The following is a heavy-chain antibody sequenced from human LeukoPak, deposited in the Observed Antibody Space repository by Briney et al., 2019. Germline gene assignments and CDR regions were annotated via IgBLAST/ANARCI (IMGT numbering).Heavy chain of an antibody. Sequence: PAETLSLTCTVSGFSFSNYYWSWIRQPPGKGLEWIGYIYYSRSTNYYASLKSRVTIPVDTSKNQFSLKLNSVSAADTAVYYCARSRSSSWFLFDYWGQGTLVTVSS. V-gene: IGHV4-59*01. CDR1: GFSFSNYY. D-gene: IGHD6-13*01. CDR3: ARSRSSSWFLFDY. J-gene: IGHJ4*02. CDR2: IYYSRST.